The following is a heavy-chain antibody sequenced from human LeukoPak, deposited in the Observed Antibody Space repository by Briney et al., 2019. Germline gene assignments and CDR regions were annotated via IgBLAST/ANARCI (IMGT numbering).Heavy chain of an antibody. V-gene: IGHV3-7*01. Sequence: RGSLRLSCAASEFTFSSYWMSWVRQAPGKGLEWVANINQDGSQKHYVDSVKGRFTISRDNAKNSLYLQMNSLRAEDTAVYYCARVGTYYYDSSGTPNYYGMDVWGQGTTVTVSS. CDR2: INQDGSQK. J-gene: IGHJ6*02. CDR3: ARVGTYYYDSSGTPNYYGMDV. D-gene: IGHD3-22*01. CDR1: EFTFSSYW.